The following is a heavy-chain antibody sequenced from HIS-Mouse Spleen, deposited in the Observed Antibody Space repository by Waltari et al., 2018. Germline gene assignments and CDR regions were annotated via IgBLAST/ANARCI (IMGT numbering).Heavy chain of an antibody. CDR2: IYYSGST. D-gene: IGHD6-13*01. J-gene: IGHJ2*01. V-gene: IGHV4-39*07. CDR3: AREIPYSSSWYDWYFDL. Sequence: QLQLQASGPGLVKPPETLSLTCNASGGSPSSSSYYWGWIRQPPGKGVEWIGSIYYSGSTYYNPSLKSLVTISVDTSKNQFSLKLSSVTAADTAVYYCAREIPYSSSWYDWYFDLWGRGTLVTVSS. CDR1: GGSPSSSSYY.